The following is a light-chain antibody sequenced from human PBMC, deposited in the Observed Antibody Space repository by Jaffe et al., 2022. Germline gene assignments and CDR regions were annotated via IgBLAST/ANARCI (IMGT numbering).Light chain of an antibody. J-gene: IGKJ5*01. CDR3: QQYNQWPIT. CDR1: QSVGGL. CDR2: RAS. Sequence: EVVLTQSPATLSVSPGERATLSCRASQSVGGLLAWYQQKPGQAPRLLIYRASTRAAGIPASFSGGGSGTDFTLTISSLQSEDFAVYYCQQYNQWPITFGQGTRLEIK. V-gene: IGKV3-15*01.